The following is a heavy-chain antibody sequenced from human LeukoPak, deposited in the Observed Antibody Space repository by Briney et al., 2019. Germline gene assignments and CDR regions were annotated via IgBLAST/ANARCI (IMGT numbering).Heavy chain of an antibody. CDR2: ISSSSSYI. CDR3: ARFMSLVAGNGGDY. J-gene: IGHJ4*02. V-gene: IGHV3-21*01. D-gene: IGHD6-19*01. CDR1: GFTFGSYS. Sequence: GGSLRLSCAASGFTFGSYSMNWVRQAPGKGLEWVSSISSSSSYIYYADSVKGRFTISRDNAKNSLYLQMNSLRAEDTAVYYCARFMSLVAGNGGDYWGQGTLVTVSS.